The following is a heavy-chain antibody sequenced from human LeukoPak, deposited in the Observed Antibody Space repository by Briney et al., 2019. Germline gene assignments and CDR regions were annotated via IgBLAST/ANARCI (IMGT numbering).Heavy chain of an antibody. V-gene: IGHV4-4*07. CDR1: GGSISSYY. Sequence: KTSETLSLTCTVSGGSISSYYWSWIRQPAGKGLEWIGRIYTSGSTNYNPSLKSRVTMSVDTSKNQFSLKLSSVTAADTAVYYCASSSGYYTWYYYYMDVWGKGTTVTVSS. J-gene: IGHJ6*03. D-gene: IGHD3-3*01. CDR3: ASSSGYYTWYYYYMDV. CDR2: IYTSGST.